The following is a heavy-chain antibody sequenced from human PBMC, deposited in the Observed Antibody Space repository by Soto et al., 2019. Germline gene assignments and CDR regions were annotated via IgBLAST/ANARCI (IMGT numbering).Heavy chain of an antibody. J-gene: IGHJ6*02. CDR2: VIPIFGTA. Sequence: QVQLVQSGAEVKKPGSSVKVSCKASGGTFSSYAISWVRQAPGQGLEWMGGVIPIFGTANYAQKFQGRVTITADKSMSTAYMELSSRRSEDTAVYYCARATSGPEYGLRSSIYGMDVWGQGTTVTVSS. CDR1: GGTFSSYA. D-gene: IGHD5-12*01. V-gene: IGHV1-69*06. CDR3: ARATSGPEYGLRSSIYGMDV.